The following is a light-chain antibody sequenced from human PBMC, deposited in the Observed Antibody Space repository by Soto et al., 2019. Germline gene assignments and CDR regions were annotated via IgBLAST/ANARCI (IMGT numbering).Light chain of an antibody. CDR1: SSDVGSYKF. CDR2: EGN. CDR3: CSYAGRSTFI. V-gene: IGLV2-23*03. Sequence: QSALTQPASVSGSPGQSITISCTGTSSDVGSYKFVSWFQQHPGKAPKLVIYEGNKRPSGISNRFSGSKSGNTASLTISGLQAEDEGDYYCCSYAGRSTFIFGGGTKLTVL. J-gene: IGLJ2*01.